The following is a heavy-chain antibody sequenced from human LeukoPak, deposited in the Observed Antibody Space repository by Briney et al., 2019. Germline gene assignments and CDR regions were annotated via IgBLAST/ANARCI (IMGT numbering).Heavy chain of an antibody. CDR1: AGSFSGYY. CDR2: INHSGST. CDR3: GKGANVMVRGAIGY. J-gene: IGHJ4*02. Sequence: PSETLSLTCSGYAGSFSGYYWSWIRQPQGQGLEWIGEINHSGSTNYNPSLKSRVIISVDTSKNPFSLKLSFVTAADTAVYYCGKGANVMVRGAIGYWGQGTLVTASS. V-gene: IGHV4-34*01. D-gene: IGHD3-10*01.